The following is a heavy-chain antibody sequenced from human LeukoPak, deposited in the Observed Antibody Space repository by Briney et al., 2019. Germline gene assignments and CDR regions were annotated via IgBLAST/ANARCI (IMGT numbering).Heavy chain of an antibody. CDR3: ARGASPYYYYYYYMDV. V-gene: IGHV3-13*01. D-gene: IGHD1-26*01. CDR1: GFTFSSYD. J-gene: IGHJ6*03. CDR2: IGTAGDT. Sequence: GSLRLSCAASGFTFSSYDMHWVRPATGKGLERVSAIGTAGDTYYPGSVKGRFTISRENAKNSLYLQMNSLRAGDTAVYYCARGASPYYYYYYYMDVWGKGTTVTVSS.